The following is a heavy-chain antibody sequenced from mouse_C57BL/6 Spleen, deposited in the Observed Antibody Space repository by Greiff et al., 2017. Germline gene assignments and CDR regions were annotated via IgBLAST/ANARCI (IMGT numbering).Heavy chain of an antibody. CDR3: AREIHYYGSSYYAMDY. J-gene: IGHJ4*01. CDR2: IYPGSGNT. Sequence: QVQLQQSGAELVRPGASVKLSCKASGYTFTDYYINWVKQRPGQGLEWIARIYPGSGNTYYNEKFKGKATLTAEKSSSTAYMQLSSLTSEDSAVYFCAREIHYYGSSYYAMDYWGQGTSVTVSS. D-gene: IGHD1-1*01. V-gene: IGHV1-76*01. CDR1: GYTFTDYY.